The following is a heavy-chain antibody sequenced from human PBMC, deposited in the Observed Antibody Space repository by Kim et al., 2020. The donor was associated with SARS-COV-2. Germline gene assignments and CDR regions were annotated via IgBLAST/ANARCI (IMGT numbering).Heavy chain of an antibody. V-gene: IGHV3-23*01. CDR3: AKEAHFDWLLSPGGYYFDY. D-gene: IGHD3-9*01. CDR1: GFTFDNFG. CDR2: ISYTGDST. Sequence: GGSLRLSCAASGFTFDNFGMSWVRQAPGKGLEWVAGISYTGDSTYYLDSVEGRFTISRDKYKNTLFLQMKRLRAEDTAVYFCAKEAHFDWLLSPGGYYFDYWGQGARVTVSS. J-gene: IGHJ4*02.